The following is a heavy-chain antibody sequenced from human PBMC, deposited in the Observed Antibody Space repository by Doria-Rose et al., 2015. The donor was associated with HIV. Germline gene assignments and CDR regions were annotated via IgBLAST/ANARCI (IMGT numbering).Heavy chain of an antibody. CDR1: SGSINNYY. CDR3: ARYRYCGVDCYDAFDI. V-gene: IGHV4-59*12. J-gene: IGHJ3*02. CDR2: IYYSGNT. D-gene: IGHD2-21*02. Sequence: QVQLQQPGSGLVKPSGTLSLTCAVSSGSINNYYWGWIRQPPGKGLEWIGYIYYSGNTNYNPSLKSRVTISVDGSKSQFSLKLSSMTAADTAVYYCARYRYCGVDCYDAFDIWGQGTVVIVSS.